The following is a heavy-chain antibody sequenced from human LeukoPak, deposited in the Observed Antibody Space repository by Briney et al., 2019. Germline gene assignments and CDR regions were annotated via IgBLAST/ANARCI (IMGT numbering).Heavy chain of an antibody. Sequence: PSETLSLTCAVYGGSFSGYYWSWIRQPPGKGLEWIGEINHSGSTNYNPSLKRRVTISVDTSKNQFSLKLSSVTAADTAVYYCRQRGYSYADDYSGQGTLVTVSS. V-gene: IGHV4-34*01. CDR1: GGSFSGYY. CDR2: INHSGST. CDR3: RQRGYSYADDY. D-gene: IGHD5-18*01. J-gene: IGHJ4*02.